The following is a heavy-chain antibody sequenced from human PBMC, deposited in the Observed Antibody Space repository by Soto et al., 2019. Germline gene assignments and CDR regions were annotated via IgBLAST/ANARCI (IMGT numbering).Heavy chain of an antibody. Sequence: EVQLLESGGGLVQPGGSLRLSCAASGFTFSSYAMSWVRQAPGKGLEWVSAISGSGGSTYYADSVKGRLTISRDNSKNTLYLQMNRLRAEDTAVYYCAKETPGRWLQPYYFDYWGQGTLVTVSS. CDR2: ISGSGGST. CDR1: GFTFSSYA. J-gene: IGHJ4*02. CDR3: AKETPGRWLQPYYFDY. D-gene: IGHD5-12*01. V-gene: IGHV3-23*01.